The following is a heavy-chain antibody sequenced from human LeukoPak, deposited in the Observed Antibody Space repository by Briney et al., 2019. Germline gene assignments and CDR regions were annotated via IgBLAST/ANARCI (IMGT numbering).Heavy chain of an antibody. CDR1: GYTFTSYG. Sequence: EASVKVSCKASGYTFTSYGISWVRQAPGQGLEWMGWISAYNGNINYAQKLQGRVTMTTDTSTSTAYMELRSLRSDDTAVYYCARDNLIKSGSYNDVFDIWGQGTMVTVSS. CDR3: ARDNLIKSGSYNDVFDI. CDR2: ISAYNGNI. J-gene: IGHJ3*02. V-gene: IGHV1-18*01. D-gene: IGHD1-26*01.